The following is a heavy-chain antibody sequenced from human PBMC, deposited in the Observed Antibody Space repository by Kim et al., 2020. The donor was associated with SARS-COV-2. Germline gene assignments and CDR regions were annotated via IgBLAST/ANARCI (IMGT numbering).Heavy chain of an antibody. D-gene: IGHD3-3*01. CDR3: ARSGPILEWLLYYNAFDI. Sequence: SRVTISLDTSKTQFSLKLSSVTAADTAVYYCARSGPILEWLLYYNAFDIWGQGTMVTVSS. V-gene: IGHV4-34*01. J-gene: IGHJ3*02.